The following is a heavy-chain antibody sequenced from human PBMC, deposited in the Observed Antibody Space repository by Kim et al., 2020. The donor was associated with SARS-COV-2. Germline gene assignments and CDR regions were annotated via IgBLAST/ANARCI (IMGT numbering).Heavy chain of an antibody. CDR1: GGSISSGGYY. CDR3: ARVVSDCSGGSCYPFVGLHFDY. CDR2: IYYSGST. J-gene: IGHJ4*02. D-gene: IGHD2-15*01. V-gene: IGHV4-31*03. Sequence: SETLSLTCTVSGGSISSGGYYWSWIRQHPGKGLEWIGYIYYSGSTYYNPSLKSRVTISVDTSKNQFSLKLSSVTAADTAVHYCARVVSDCSGGSCYPFVGLHFDYWGQGTLVTVSS.